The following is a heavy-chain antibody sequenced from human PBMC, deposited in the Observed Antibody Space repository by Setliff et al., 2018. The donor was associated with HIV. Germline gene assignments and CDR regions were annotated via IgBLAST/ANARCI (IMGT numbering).Heavy chain of an antibody. J-gene: IGHJ4*02. D-gene: IGHD2-21*01. CDR3: AKGCGGAGFCYYADY. CDR1: GFTFSSYA. Sequence: GGSLRLSCAASGFTFSSYAMHWVRQAPGKGLEWVAVTSYDGSNKYYADSVKGRFTISRDNSKNTLYLQMNSLRAEDTAVYYCAKGCGGAGFCYYADYWGQGTVVTVSS. V-gene: IGHV3-30*01. CDR2: TSYDGSNK.